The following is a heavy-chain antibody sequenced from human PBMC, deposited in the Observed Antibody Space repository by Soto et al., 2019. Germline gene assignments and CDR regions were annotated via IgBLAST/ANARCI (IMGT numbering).Heavy chain of an antibody. V-gene: IGHV4-30-4*01. D-gene: IGHD2-15*01. CDR2: IYYSGST. CDR3: ARVRGRLLRFDP. CDR1: GGSISSGDYY. J-gene: IGHJ5*01. Sequence: QMQLQESGPGLVKPSQTLSLTCTVSGGSISSGDYYWSWIRQPPGKGLEWIGYIYYSGSTNYNPSLKSRVTRSVDTSKNQFSLKLSSVIAADTAVYYCARVRGRLLRFDPWGQGTLVTVSS.